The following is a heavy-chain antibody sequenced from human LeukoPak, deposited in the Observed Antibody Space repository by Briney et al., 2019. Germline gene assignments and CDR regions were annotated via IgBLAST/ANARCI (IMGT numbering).Heavy chain of an antibody. CDR2: INPNSGGT. CDR3: ARAPHRCSGGSCLDY. V-gene: IGHV1-2*04. D-gene: IGHD2-15*01. CDR1: GYTFTGYY. Sequence: ASVKVSCKASGYTFTGYYMHWVRQAPGQGLEWMGWINPNSGGTNYAQNFQGWVTMTRDTSISTAYMELSRLRSDDTAVYYCARAPHRCSGGSCLDYWGQGTLVTVSS. J-gene: IGHJ4*02.